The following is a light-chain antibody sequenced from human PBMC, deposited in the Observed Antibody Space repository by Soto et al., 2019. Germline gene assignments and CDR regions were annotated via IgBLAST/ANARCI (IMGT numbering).Light chain of an antibody. CDR2: GAS. Sequence: EIVLTQSPGTLSLSPGERATLSCRASQSVSSSYLAWYQQKPGQAPRLLIYGASSRATGLPDRFSGSGSGSDVTLTICRLETEDFAVYYCQQYGSSLWTFGQGTKVEIK. CDR3: QQYGSSLWT. CDR1: QSVSSSY. J-gene: IGKJ1*01. V-gene: IGKV3-20*01.